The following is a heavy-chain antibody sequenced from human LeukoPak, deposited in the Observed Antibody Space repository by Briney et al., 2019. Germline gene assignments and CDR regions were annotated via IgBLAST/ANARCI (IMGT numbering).Heavy chain of an antibody. CDR3: AREGEYYFDY. Sequence: GGSLRLSCAASGFTFSSYEMSWVRQAPGKGLEWVSYISSSGTTIYYADSVKGRFTISRDNAKNSLYLQMNSLRAEDTAVYYCAREGEYYFDYWGQGTLVTVSS. CDR1: GFTFSSYE. D-gene: IGHD3-16*01. J-gene: IGHJ4*02. CDR2: ISSSGTTI. V-gene: IGHV3-48*03.